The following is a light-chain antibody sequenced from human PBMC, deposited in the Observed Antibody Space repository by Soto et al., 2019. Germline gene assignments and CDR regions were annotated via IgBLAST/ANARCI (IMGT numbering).Light chain of an antibody. Sequence: DIQMTHPPSSLSACVGDRVTITCQASQDIRYYLNWFQQKPGKAPKVLIYDASRLETGVPSRFSGSGSGTHFSLAISSLQPEDIATYYCQQYDSLPITFGQGTRLEIK. CDR3: QQYDSLPIT. CDR2: DAS. J-gene: IGKJ5*01. V-gene: IGKV1-33*01. CDR1: QDIRYY.